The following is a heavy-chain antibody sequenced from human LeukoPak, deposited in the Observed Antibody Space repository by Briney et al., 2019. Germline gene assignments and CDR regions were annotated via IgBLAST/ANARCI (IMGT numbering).Heavy chain of an antibody. V-gene: IGHV1-18*03. CDR3: ARGRSHGDGSGSYYDYFDY. CDR1: GYTFTNYG. Sequence: GASVKVSCKASGYTFTNYGISWVRQAPGQGLEWMGRISAYNGNTHYAQKFQGRVTMTTDTSTSTVYMELRSLRSDDMAVYYCARGRSHGDGSGSYYDYFDYWGQGTLVTVSS. D-gene: IGHD3-10*01. CDR2: ISAYNGNT. J-gene: IGHJ4*02.